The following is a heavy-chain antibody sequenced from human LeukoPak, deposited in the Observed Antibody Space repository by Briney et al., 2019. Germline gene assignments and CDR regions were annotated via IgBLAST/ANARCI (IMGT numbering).Heavy chain of an antibody. J-gene: IGHJ4*02. CDR1: GFTFSSYW. CDR3: ARDPVQYCGGDCYYDY. V-gene: IGHV3-7*01. D-gene: IGHD2-21*01. Sequence: PGGSLRLSCAASGFTFSSYWMSWVRQVPGKGLEWVANIKQDGSEKYYVDSVKGRFTISRDNAKNSLYLQMNSLRAEDTAVYYCARDPVQYCGGDCYYDYWGQGTLVTVSS. CDR2: IKQDGSEK.